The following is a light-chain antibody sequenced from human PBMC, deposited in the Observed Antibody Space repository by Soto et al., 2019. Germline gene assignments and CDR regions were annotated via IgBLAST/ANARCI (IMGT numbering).Light chain of an antibody. CDR1: QGISNW. CDR2: GAS. J-gene: IGKJ1*01. Sequence: AIRMTQSPSSLSASTGDRVTITCRASQGISNWLAWYQQRPGKAPKLLVYGASTLQSGVPSRFSGSGSGTDFTLTISGLQSEDFATYYCQHYKNYPWTSGQGTKVEVK. V-gene: IGKV1-8*01. CDR3: QHYKNYPWT.